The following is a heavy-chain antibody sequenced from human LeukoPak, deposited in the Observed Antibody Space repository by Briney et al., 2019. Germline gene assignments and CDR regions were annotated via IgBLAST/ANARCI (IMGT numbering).Heavy chain of an antibody. CDR2: ISSSSSTI. CDR3: ASRRGYSGARGAAFDI. V-gene: IGHV3-48*04. CDR1: GFTSSSYS. D-gene: IGHD5-12*01. Sequence: PRGSLRLSCAASGFTSSSYSMNWVRQAPGKGLEWVSYISSSSSTIYYADSVKGRFTISRDNAKNSLYLQMNSLRAEDTAVYYCASRRGYSGARGAAFDIWGQGTMVTVSS. J-gene: IGHJ3*02.